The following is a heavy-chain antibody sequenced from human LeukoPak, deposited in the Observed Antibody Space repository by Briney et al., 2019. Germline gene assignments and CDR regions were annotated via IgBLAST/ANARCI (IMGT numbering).Heavy chain of an antibody. CDR1: GYTFTSYD. CDR2: MNPNSSNT. CDR3: ARVPITMVRGVIFPQTYYYYGMDV. V-gene: IGHV1-8*01. J-gene: IGHJ6*02. D-gene: IGHD3-10*01. Sequence: GASVTVSCKASGYTFTSYDINWVRQATGQGLEWMGWMNPNSSNTGYAQKFQGRVTMTRNTSISTAYMELSSLRSEDTAVYYCARVPITMVRGVIFPQTYYYYGMDVWGQGTTVTVSS.